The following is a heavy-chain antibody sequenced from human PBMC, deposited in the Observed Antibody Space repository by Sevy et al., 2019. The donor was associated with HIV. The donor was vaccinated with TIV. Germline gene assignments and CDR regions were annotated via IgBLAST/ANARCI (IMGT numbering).Heavy chain of an antibody. V-gene: IGHV3-7*01. CDR3: ARFEDY. CDR2: IRQDGSDK. Sequence: GGSLRLSCVASGFTFSSYWMTWVRQAPGRGLEWVANIRQDGSDKFYVDSVKGRFTISRDNAKNSLYLQMNSLRAEDMAVYYCARFEDYWGQGTLVTVSS. CDR1: GFTFSSYW. J-gene: IGHJ4*02.